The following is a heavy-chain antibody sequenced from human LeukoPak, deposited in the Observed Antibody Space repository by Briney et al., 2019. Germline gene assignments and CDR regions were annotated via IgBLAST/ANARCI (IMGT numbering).Heavy chain of an antibody. D-gene: IGHD5-24*01. Sequence: GESLQISCKGSGYSFTSYWIGWVRQLPGKGLECMGIIYPGDSDTRYSPSFQGQVTISADKSISTAYLQWSSLKASDTAMYYCARLYSRDGYNLPGAYWGQGTLVTVSS. J-gene: IGHJ4*02. CDR3: ARLYSRDGYNLPGAY. CDR1: GYSFTSYW. CDR2: IYPGDSDT. V-gene: IGHV5-51*01.